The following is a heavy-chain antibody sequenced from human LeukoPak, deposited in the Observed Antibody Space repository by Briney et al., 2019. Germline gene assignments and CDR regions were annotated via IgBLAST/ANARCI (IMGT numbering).Heavy chain of an antibody. Sequence: SETLSLTCAVYGGSFSGYYWSWIRQPPGKGLEWIGEINHSGSTNYNPSLKSRVTISVDTSKNQFSLKLSSVTAADTAVYYCARRVRGTLGGAFDIWGQGTTVTVSS. CDR2: INHSGST. CDR3: ARRVRGTLGGAFDI. CDR1: GGSFSGYY. D-gene: IGHD3-10*01. V-gene: IGHV4-34*01. J-gene: IGHJ3*02.